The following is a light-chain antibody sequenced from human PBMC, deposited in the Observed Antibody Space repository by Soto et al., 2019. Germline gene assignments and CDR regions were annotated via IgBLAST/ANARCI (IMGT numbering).Light chain of an antibody. Sequence: EVVLTQSPGTLSLSPGERATLSCRASQSVRSSYLAWYQQKPGQAPRLLIYGTSNRATGIPDRFSGSGSGTDFTLSISRLEPEDFAVYYCQQYDDSLTWTFGQGTKVDIK. J-gene: IGKJ1*01. CDR1: QSVRSSY. CDR2: GTS. CDR3: QQYDDSLTWT. V-gene: IGKV3-20*01.